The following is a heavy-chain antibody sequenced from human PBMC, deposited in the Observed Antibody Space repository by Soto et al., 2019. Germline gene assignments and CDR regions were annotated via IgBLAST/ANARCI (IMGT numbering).Heavy chain of an antibody. Sequence: EVQLVESGGGLVQPGGSLRLSCAASGFTFNKAWMSWVRQAPGKGLEWVGRIKSKIDGGTTDYAAPVKGRFTISRDDSEKTLYLQMNSLNTEDTAVYYCTTDEGQYCSSSSCYFFDYWGQGDLVSVSS. J-gene: IGHJ4*02. D-gene: IGHD2-2*01. V-gene: IGHV3-15*01. CDR1: GFTFNKAW. CDR3: TTDEGQYCSSSSCYFFDY. CDR2: IKSKIDGGTT.